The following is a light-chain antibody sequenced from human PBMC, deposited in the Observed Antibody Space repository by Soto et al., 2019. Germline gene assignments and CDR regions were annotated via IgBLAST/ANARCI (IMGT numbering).Light chain of an antibody. CDR1: SSDIGSYNL. Sequence: QSALTQPASVSGSPGQSITISCTGTSSDIGSYNLVSWYQQHPGKAPKLMIYEGSKRPSGVSNRFSGSKSGNTASLTISGLQAEDEADYYCCSYAGSCTEVFGGGTKLTVL. V-gene: IGLV2-23*01. CDR3: CSYAGSCTEV. J-gene: IGLJ2*01. CDR2: EGS.